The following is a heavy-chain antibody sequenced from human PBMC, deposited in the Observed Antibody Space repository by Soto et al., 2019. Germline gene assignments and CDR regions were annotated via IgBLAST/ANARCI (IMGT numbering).Heavy chain of an antibody. Sequence: PSETLSLTCTVSGDSISLSSYYWGWIRQPPGKGLEWIGSIFYSGSTYYNPSLKSRVAMSVDTSKNQFSLNLTSVTAADTAVYYCASQFCSGGACFNWFDPWGHGALVTVSS. CDR3: ASQFCSGGACFNWFDP. J-gene: IGHJ5*02. CDR2: IFYSGST. D-gene: IGHD2-21*02. V-gene: IGHV4-39*01. CDR1: GDSISLSSYY.